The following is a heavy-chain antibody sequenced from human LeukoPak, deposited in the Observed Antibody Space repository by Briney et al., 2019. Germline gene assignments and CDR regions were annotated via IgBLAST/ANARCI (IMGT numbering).Heavy chain of an antibody. Sequence: PGGSLRLSCAASGFTVSSNYMSWVRQAPGKGLEWVSVIYSGGSTYYADSVKGRFTISRDNSKNTLYLQMNSLRAEVTAVYYCAREEYSSGWGPFDYWGQGTLVTVSS. CDR2: IYSGGST. CDR3: AREEYSSGWGPFDY. D-gene: IGHD6-19*01. V-gene: IGHV3-66*01. J-gene: IGHJ4*02. CDR1: GFTVSSNY.